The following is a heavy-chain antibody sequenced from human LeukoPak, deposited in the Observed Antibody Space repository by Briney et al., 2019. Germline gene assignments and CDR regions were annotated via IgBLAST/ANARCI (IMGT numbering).Heavy chain of an antibody. CDR1: GFTFSSYW. V-gene: IGHV3-7*01. CDR2: IKQDGSEK. CDR3: ARRSGSGYVFIDFDY. Sequence: GGSLRLSCAASGFTFSSYWMSWVRQAPGKGLEWVANIKQDGSEKYYVDSVKGRLTISRDNAKNSLYLQMNSLRAEDTAVYYCARRSGSGYVFIDFDYWGQGTLVTVSS. D-gene: IGHD3-10*01. J-gene: IGHJ4*02.